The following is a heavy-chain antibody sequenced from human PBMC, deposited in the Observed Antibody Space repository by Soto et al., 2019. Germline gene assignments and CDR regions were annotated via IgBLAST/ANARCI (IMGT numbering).Heavy chain of an antibody. Sequence: SETLSLTCAVYGGSFSGYYWSWIRQPPGKGLEWIGEINHSGSTNYNPSLKSRVTISVDTSKNQFSLKLSSVTAADTAVYYCRRGPPYYDFWSGLYYYYYMDVWGKGTTVTVSS. CDR2: INHSGST. D-gene: IGHD3-3*01. CDR1: GGSFSGYY. CDR3: RRGPPYYDFWSGLYYYYYMDV. J-gene: IGHJ6*03. V-gene: IGHV4-34*01.